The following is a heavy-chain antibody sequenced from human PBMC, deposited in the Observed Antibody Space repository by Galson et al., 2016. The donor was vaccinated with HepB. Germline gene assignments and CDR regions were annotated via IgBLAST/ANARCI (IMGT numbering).Heavy chain of an antibody. CDR1: GFTFSSYS. CDR2: ISSSSSYI. Sequence: SLRLSCAASGFTFSSYSMNWVRQAPGKGLEWVSSISSSSSYIYYADSVKGRFTISRDNAKNSLYLQMNSLRAEDTDVYYCARDSIVGCFDSWGQGTLVTVSS. CDR3: ARDSIVGCFDS. D-gene: IGHD6-19*01. J-gene: IGHJ4*02. V-gene: IGHV3-21*01.